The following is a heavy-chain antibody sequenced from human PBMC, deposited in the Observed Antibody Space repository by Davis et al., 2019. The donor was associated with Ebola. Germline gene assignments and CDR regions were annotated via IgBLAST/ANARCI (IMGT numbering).Heavy chain of an antibody. Sequence: GGSLRLSCAASGFTFSNYDMHWVRQAPGKGLEWVADISHDGKDENYADAVKGRFTISRDNSRNTVYLQMNSLRAEDTAVYYCARDGGHQGYSQHWGQGTLVIVSS. J-gene: IGHJ1*01. CDR1: GFTFSNYD. CDR3: ARDGGHQGYSQH. D-gene: IGHD2-15*01. V-gene: IGHV3-30*03. CDR2: ISHDGKDE.